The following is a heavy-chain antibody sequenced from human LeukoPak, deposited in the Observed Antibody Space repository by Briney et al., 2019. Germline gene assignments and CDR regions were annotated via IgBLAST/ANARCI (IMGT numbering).Heavy chain of an antibody. V-gene: IGHV3-23*01. J-gene: IGHJ4*02. CDR2: ISGSGGST. CDR1: GFTFSSYA. D-gene: IGHD2-2*01. CDR3: AKDTLSPADIVVVPAPIDY. Sequence: GGSLRLSCAASGFTFSSYAMSWVRQAPGKGLEWVSAISGSGGSTYYADSVKGRFTISRDNSKNTLYLQMNSLIAEDTAVYYCAKDTLSPADIVVVPAPIDYWGQGTLVTVSS.